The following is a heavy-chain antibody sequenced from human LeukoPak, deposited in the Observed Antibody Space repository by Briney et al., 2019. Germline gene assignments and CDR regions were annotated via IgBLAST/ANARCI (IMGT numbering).Heavy chain of an antibody. J-gene: IGHJ4*02. D-gene: IGHD4-11*01. CDR3: AREPVGVITTYFDY. Sequence: ASVKVSCKASGYTFTSYGISWVRQAPGQGLEWMGWISAYNGNTNYAQKLQGRVTMTTDTSTSTAYMELRSLRSEDTAVYYCAREPVGVITTYFDYWGQGTLVTVSS. CDR1: GYTFTSYG. V-gene: IGHV1-18*01. CDR2: ISAYNGNT.